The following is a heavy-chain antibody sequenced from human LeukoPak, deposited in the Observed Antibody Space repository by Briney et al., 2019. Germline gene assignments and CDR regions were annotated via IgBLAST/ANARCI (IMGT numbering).Heavy chain of an antibody. Sequence: RSETLSLTCTVSGGSISTYYWSWIRQPPGKGLEWIGYIYYSGSTNYNPSLKSRVTISVDTSKHQFSLKLSSVTAADTAVYYCARARDTAMAHYFDYWGQGTLATVSS. J-gene: IGHJ4*02. CDR2: IYYSGST. D-gene: IGHD5-18*01. V-gene: IGHV4-59*01. CDR3: ARARDTAMAHYFDY. CDR1: GGSISTYY.